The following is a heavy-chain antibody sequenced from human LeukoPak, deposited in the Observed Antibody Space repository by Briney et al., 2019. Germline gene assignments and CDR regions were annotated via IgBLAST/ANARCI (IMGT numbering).Heavy chain of an antibody. CDR3: ARALGPHYDILTGSYYYYGMDV. V-gene: IGHV4-59*01. CDR1: GGSISSYY. Sequence: SETLSLTCTVSGGSISSYYWSWIRQPPGKGLEWIGYIYYSGSTNYNPSLKSRVTISVDTSKNQFSLKLSSVTAADTAVYYCARALGPHYDILTGSYYYYGMDVWGQGTTVTVSS. D-gene: IGHD3-9*01. J-gene: IGHJ6*02. CDR2: IYYSGST.